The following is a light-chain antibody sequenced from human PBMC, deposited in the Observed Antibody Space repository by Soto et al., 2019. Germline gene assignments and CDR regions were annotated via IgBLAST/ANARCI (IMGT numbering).Light chain of an antibody. CDR1: QSLSSNY. V-gene: IGKV3-20*01. Sequence: EIVLTQSPGTLSLSPGERAALSCRASQSLSSNYLAWYQQKPGQAPRLLIYGASNTAPGIPDRFSGRGSGTDFILTISSLEPEDFAVYYCQHYGSSLWTFGQGTKVEIK. J-gene: IGKJ1*01. CDR2: GAS. CDR3: QHYGSSLWT.